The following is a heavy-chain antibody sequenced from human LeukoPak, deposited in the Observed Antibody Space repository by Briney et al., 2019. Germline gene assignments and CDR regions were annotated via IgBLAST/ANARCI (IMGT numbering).Heavy chain of an antibody. CDR3: ASDTLGYYDSSGYPYAFDI. D-gene: IGHD3-22*01. CDR2: IWYDGSNK. CDR1: GFTFSSYG. V-gene: IGHV3-33*08. J-gene: IGHJ3*02. Sequence: PGGSLRLSCAAPGFTFSSYGMHWVRQAPGKGLEWVAVIWYDGSNKYYADSVKGRFTISRDNSKNTLYLQMNSLRAEDTAVYYCASDTLGYYDSSGYPYAFDIWGQGTMVTVSS.